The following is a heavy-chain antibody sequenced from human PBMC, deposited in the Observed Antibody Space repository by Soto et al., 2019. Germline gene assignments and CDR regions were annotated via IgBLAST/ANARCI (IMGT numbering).Heavy chain of an antibody. D-gene: IGHD3-10*01. CDR3: ARDRHYYTADSVDY. V-gene: IGHV1-18*01. J-gene: IGHJ4*02. Sequence: QPQLVQSGPAVTKPGASVKVSCKASHYTFTSYGVSWVRQAHGQGLERMGWIRSQNGITVYAQNFQGRVTLTTDTPKSTAFMERRSLQSDDTALYYCARDRHYYTADSVDYWGQGTLVTVSS. CDR2: IRSQNGIT. CDR1: HYTFTSYG.